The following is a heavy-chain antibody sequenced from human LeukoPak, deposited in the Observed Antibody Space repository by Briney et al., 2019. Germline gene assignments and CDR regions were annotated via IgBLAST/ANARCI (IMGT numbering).Heavy chain of an antibody. CDR2: INSDGSST. CDR3: ARRKSKAVAGRWRYYYYSYMDV. D-gene: IGHD6-19*01. Sequence: GGSLRLSFAASGFTFSSYWMHWVRQAPGKGLVWVSRINSDGSSTSYADSVKGRFTISRDNAKNTLYLQMNSLRAEDTAVYYCARRKSKAVAGRWRYYYYSYMDVWGKGTTVTISS. J-gene: IGHJ6*03. V-gene: IGHV3-74*01. CDR1: GFTFSSYW.